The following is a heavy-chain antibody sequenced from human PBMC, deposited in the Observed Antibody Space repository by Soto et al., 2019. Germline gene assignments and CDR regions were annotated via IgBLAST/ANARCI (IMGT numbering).Heavy chain of an antibody. D-gene: IGHD2-2*01. CDR3: ARDQVDPWYFDL. Sequence: QVQLVESGGGVVQPGRSLRLSCAASGFTFSSYGMHWVRQAPGKGLEWVAVIWYDGSNKYYADSVKGRFTISRDNSKDTLYLQMNSLRAEDTAVYYCARDQVDPWYFDLWGRGTLVTVSS. V-gene: IGHV3-33*01. CDR2: IWYDGSNK. J-gene: IGHJ2*01. CDR1: GFTFSSYG.